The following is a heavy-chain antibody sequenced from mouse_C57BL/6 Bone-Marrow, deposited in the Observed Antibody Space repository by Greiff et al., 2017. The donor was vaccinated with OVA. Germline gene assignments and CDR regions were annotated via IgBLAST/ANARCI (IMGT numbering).Heavy chain of an antibody. CDR1: GYAFSSSW. CDR2: IYPGDGDT. D-gene: IGHD2-12*01. CDR3: APLRAWFAY. V-gene: IGHV1-82*01. Sequence: VNLVESGPELVKPGASVKISCKASGYAFSSSWMNWVKQRPGKGLEWIGRIYPGDGDTNYNGKFKGKATLTADKSSSTAYMQLSSLTSEDSAVYFCAPLRAWFAYWGQGTLVTVSA. J-gene: IGHJ3*01.